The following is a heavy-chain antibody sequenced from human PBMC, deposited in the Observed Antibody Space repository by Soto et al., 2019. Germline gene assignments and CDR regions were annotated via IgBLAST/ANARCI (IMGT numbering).Heavy chain of an antibody. Sequence: QLQVQESGSGLVKHSQALSLTCAVSGGSISSVGNSWSWIRQPPGKGQEWIGYIYHSGSTYYNPSLKSGVTISVDRSKHQFSLKLSSVTAADTAVYYCARDGYCSGGSCYSSGWFGPWGQGTLVTVSS. CDR2: IYHSGST. CDR1: GGSISSVGNS. V-gene: IGHV4-30-2*01. D-gene: IGHD2-15*01. CDR3: ARDGYCSGGSCYSSGWFGP. J-gene: IGHJ5*02.